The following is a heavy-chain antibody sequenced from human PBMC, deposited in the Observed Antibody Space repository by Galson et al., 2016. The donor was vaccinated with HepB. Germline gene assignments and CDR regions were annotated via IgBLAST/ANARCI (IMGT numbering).Heavy chain of an antibody. V-gene: IGHV3-33*01. CDR1: GFTFRSYG. Sequence: SLRLSCAASGFTFRSYGMHWVRQAPGKGLEWVAVIWYDGSNKYYADSVKGRFTISRDNSKNTLYLRMNSLRAEDTAVYYCAREGSGWLQLREGHFDLWGRGTLVTVSS. J-gene: IGHJ2*01. D-gene: IGHD5-24*01. CDR2: IWYDGSNK. CDR3: AREGSGWLQLREGHFDL.